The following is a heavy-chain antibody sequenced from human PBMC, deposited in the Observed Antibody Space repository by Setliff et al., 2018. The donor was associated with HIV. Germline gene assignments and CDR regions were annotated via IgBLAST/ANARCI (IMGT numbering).Heavy chain of an antibody. D-gene: IGHD4-17*01. CDR3: ARDRGRYGDYRDSDY. CDR1: GGSISSSSYY. CDR2: IYNSAST. Sequence: SETLSLTCTVSGGSISSSSYYWGWIRQPPGKGLEWIGYIYNSASTSYNPSLKSRVTMSLDTSKNQFSLKLSSVTAADTAVYYCARDRGRYGDYRDSDYWGQGALVTVSS. V-gene: IGHV4-61*05. J-gene: IGHJ4*02.